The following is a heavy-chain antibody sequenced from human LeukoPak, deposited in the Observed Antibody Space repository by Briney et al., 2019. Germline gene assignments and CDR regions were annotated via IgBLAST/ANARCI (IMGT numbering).Heavy chain of an antibody. V-gene: IGHV3-7*01. J-gene: IGHJ6*04. CDR2: IKQDGREK. D-gene: IGHD5-12*01. CDR1: GFPFNTFW. CDR3: ARDKTSGYLPRGVMDV. Sequence: GGSLRLSCAASGFPFNTFWMTWVRQAPGKGLEWVAHIKQDGREKYYVDSLKGRFTISRDNANNSLYLQMNSLRAEDTAVYYCARDKTSGYLPRGVMDVWGKGTTVTVSS.